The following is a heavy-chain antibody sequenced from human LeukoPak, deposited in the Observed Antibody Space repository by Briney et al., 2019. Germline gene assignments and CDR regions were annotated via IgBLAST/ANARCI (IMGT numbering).Heavy chain of an antibody. D-gene: IGHD3-22*01. CDR2: INPVGST. V-gene: IGHV4-34*01. J-gene: IGHJ4*02. Sequence: PETLSLTCAVYGGSFSGYYWSWIRQPPGKGLEWIGEINPVGSTKYNPSLKSRVTISVDTSKNQFSLKLSSVTAADTAVYYCARGGEDTRIEAYSLDYWGQGTLVTVSS. CDR1: GGSFSGYY. CDR3: ARGGEDTRIEAYSLDY.